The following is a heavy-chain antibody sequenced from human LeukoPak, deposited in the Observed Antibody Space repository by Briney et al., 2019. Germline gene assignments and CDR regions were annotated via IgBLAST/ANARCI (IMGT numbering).Heavy chain of an antibody. CDR3: ARDPGSGSYGNYYFYGVDV. J-gene: IGHJ6*02. Sequence: SETLSLTCTVSGGSISSYYWSWIRQPPGKGLEWIGYIYYSGSTNYNPSLKSRVTISVGASKNQFSLKLSSVTAADTAVYYCARDPGSGSYGNYYFYGVDVWGQGTTVTVSS. D-gene: IGHD1-26*01. CDR1: GGSISSYY. V-gene: IGHV4-59*01. CDR2: IYYSGST.